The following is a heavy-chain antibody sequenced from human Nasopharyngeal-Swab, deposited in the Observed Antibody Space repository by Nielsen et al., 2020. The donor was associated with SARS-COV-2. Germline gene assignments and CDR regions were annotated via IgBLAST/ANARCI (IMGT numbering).Heavy chain of an antibody. V-gene: IGHV3-9*01. D-gene: IGHD3-10*01. CDR3: ARDRYGSGSYIDY. CDR1: GFTFDDYA. Sequence: SLKISCAASGFTFDDYAMHWVRQAPGKGLEWVSGISWNSGSIGYADSVKGRFTISRDNSKNTLYLQMNSLRAEDTAVYYCARDRYGSGSYIDYWGQGTLVTVSS. J-gene: IGHJ4*02. CDR2: ISWNSGSI.